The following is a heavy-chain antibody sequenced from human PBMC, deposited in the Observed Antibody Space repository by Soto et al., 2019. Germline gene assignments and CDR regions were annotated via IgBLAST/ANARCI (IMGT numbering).Heavy chain of an antibody. CDR3: ARGRYSPDMDV. CDR2: MNPNSGNT. CDR1: GYTFTSYD. J-gene: IGHJ6*03. D-gene: IGHD4-4*01. V-gene: IGHV1-8*01. Sequence: GASVKVSCKASGYTFTSYDINWVRQATGQGLEWMGWMNPNSGNTGYAQKFQGRVTMTRNTSISTAYMELSSLSSVVTVVYYCARGRYSPDMDVWGKGTTVTVSS.